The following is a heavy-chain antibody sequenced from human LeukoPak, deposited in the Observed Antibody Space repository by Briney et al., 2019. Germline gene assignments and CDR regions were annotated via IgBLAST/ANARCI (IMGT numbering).Heavy chain of an antibody. Sequence: PGGSLRLSCAASGYTLSSYEMNWVRHAPKKGLEWVSYISSSGSTIYYADSVKRRFTISRDNAKNSLYLQMNRMSAEDTAVYYCASQYYDILAGYYHSFDYWGQGTLVTVSS. V-gene: IGHV3-48*03. J-gene: IGHJ4*02. CDR2: ISSSGSTI. CDR3: ASQYYDILAGYYHSFDY. CDR1: GYTLSSYE. D-gene: IGHD3-9*01.